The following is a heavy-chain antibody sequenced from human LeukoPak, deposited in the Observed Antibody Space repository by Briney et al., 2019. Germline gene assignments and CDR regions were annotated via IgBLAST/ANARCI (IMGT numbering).Heavy chain of an antibody. D-gene: IGHD5-18*01. V-gene: IGHV1-8*01. CDR2: MNPNSGNT. CDR3: ARGVGYSYAHRGPHNWFDP. J-gene: IGHJ5*02. CDR1: GYTFTSYD. Sequence: ASVKVSCKASGYTFTSYDINWVRQATGQGLEWMGWMNPNSGNTGYAQKFQGRVTMTRNTSISTAYMELSSLRSEDTAVYYCARGVGYSYAHRGPHNWFDPWGQGTLVTVSS.